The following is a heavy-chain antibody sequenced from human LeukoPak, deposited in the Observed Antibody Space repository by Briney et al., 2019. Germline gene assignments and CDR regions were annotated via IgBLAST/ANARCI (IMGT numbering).Heavy chain of an antibody. CDR2: INHSGST. D-gene: IGHD2-2*01. Sequence: SETLSLTCAVYGGSFSGYYWSWIRQPPGKGLEWIGEINHSGSTNYNPSLKSRVTISVDTPRNQFSLKLSSVTAADTAVYYCARGGGCIVVVPAAMVWFDPWGQGTLVTVSS. CDR3: ARGGGCIVVVPAAMVWFDP. CDR1: GGSFSGYY. V-gene: IGHV4-34*01. J-gene: IGHJ5*02.